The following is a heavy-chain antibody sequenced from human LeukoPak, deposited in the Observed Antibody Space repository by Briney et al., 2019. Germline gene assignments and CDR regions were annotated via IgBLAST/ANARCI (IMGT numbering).Heavy chain of an antibody. V-gene: IGHV4-34*01. D-gene: IGHD4-17*01. Sequence: SETLSLTCAVDGESLSGYFWSWIRQPPGKGLEWIGKINVDGSINYNPSLKSRVTISADTSKSQFSLELTSVIAADTAVFYCARARSTVTTYFDSWGQGTLVIVSS. CDR3: ARARSTVTTYFDS. CDR2: INVDGSI. J-gene: IGHJ4*02. CDR1: GESLSGYF.